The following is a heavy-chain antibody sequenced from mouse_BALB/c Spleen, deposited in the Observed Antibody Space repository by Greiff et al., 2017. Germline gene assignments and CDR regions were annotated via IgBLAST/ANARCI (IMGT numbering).Heavy chain of an antibody. CDR2: ISDGGSYT. V-gene: IGHV5-4*02. CDR3: ARELVGSYYAMDY. Sequence: DVHLVESGGGLVKPGGSLKLSCAASGFTFSDYYMYWVRQTPEKRLEWVATISDGGSYTYYPDSVKGRFTISRDNAKNNLYLQMSSLKSEDTAMYNCARELVGSYYAMDYWGQGTTVTVSS. D-gene: IGHD3-1*01. CDR1: GFTFSDYY. J-gene: IGHJ4*01.